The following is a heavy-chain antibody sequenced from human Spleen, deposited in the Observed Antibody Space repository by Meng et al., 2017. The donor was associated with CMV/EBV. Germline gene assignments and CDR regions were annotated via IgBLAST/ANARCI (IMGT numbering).Heavy chain of an antibody. CDR1: GFTFSRYW. D-gene: IGHD3-22*01. CDR3: ARNWGYNDGSSYYWGMFDY. Sequence: GGSLRLSCAASGFTFSRYWMTWVRQAPGKGLEWISYISFSGTTMYYADSVKGRLTISRDYSKNSLYLQMNSLRADDTAAYYCARNWGYNDGSSYYWGMFDYWGQGTPVTVS. CDR2: ISFSGTTM. V-gene: IGHV3-48*04. J-gene: IGHJ4*02.